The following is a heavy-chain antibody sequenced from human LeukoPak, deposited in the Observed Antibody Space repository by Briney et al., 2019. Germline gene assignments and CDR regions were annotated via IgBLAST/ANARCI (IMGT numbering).Heavy chain of an antibody. CDR3: ARGRITMMNAKGLFDY. CDR1: GGSISSYD. D-gene: IGHD3-22*01. Sequence: PSETLSLTCTVSGGSISSYDWSWIRQPAGKGLEWIGRTYTSGSTNYNPSLKSRVTISVDTSKNQFSLKLSTVTAADTAVYYCARGRITMMNAKGLFDYWGQGTLVTVSS. CDR2: TYTSGST. J-gene: IGHJ4*02. V-gene: IGHV4-4*07.